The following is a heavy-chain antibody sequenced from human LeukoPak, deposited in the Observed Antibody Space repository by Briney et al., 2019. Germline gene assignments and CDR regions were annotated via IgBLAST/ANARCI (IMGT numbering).Heavy chain of an antibody. V-gene: IGHV4-34*01. CDR2: INHSGST. J-gene: IGHJ4*02. CDR3: ARTERVSSSWPDPFDY. CDR1: GGSFSGYY. Sequence: SETLSLTCAVYGGSFSGYYWSWIRQPPGKGLEWIGEINHSGSTNYNPSLKSRVTISVDTSKNQFSLKLSSVTAADTAVYYCARTERVSSSWPDPFDYWGQGTLVTVSS. D-gene: IGHD6-13*01.